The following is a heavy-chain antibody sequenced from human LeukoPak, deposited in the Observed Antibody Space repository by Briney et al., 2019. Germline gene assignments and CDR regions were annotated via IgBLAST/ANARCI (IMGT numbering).Heavy chain of an antibody. CDR2: ISSSGSTI. J-gene: IGHJ3*02. CDR3: AKDAGTIPRSPSDI. Sequence: HPGGSLRLSCAASGFTFSSYEMNWVRQAPGKGLEWVSYISSSGSTIYYADSVKGRFTISRDNSKNTLYLQMNSLRAEDTAVYYCAKDAGTIPRSPSDIWGQGTMVTVSS. V-gene: IGHV3-48*03. CDR1: GFTFSSYE. D-gene: IGHD6-13*01.